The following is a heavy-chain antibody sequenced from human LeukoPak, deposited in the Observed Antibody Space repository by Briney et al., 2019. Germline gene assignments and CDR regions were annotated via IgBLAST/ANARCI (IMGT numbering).Heavy chain of an antibody. J-gene: IGHJ4*02. CDR2: INSAGSTT. D-gene: IGHD6-13*01. CDR1: GFTFSSYW. CDR3: ARDGGSAAAGILY. V-gene: IGHV3-74*01. Sequence: PGGSLRLSCAASGFTFSSYWMHWVRHAPGKGLVWVSRINSAGSTTSYADSVKGRFTISRDNAKNTLYLQMNSLRAEETAVYYCARDGGSAAAGILYWGQGTLVTVSS.